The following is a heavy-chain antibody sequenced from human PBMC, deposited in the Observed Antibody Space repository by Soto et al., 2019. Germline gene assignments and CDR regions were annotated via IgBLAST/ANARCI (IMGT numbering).Heavy chain of an antibody. Sequence: PSETLSLTCTVTGGSISSGGYYWSWIRQHPEKGLEWIGRIYYTGDTNYNPSLKSRVTMSADTSKNQFSLRLESVTAADTAVYFGLRDSPPTVRGVRDFYGMDVWGQGTTVTVSS. V-gene: IGHV4-31*03. CDR2: IYYTGDT. J-gene: IGHJ6*02. CDR1: GGSISSGGYY. D-gene: IGHD3-10*01. CDR3: LRDSPPTVRGVRDFYGMDV.